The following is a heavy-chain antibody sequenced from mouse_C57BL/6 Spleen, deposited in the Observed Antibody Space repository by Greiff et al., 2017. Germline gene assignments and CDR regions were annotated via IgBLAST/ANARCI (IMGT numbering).Heavy chain of an antibody. J-gene: IGHJ4*01. CDR3: ARSGDYYAMDY. Sequence: HLVESGAELMKPGASVQLSCKATGYTFTGYWIEWVKQRPGHGLEWVGEILPGSGSTNYNEKFKGKATFTSDTSSNTAYMQLGSLSTEDSAIYYCARSGDYYAMDYWGQGTSVTVSS. V-gene: IGHV1-9*01. CDR1: GYTFTGYW. D-gene: IGHD3-1*01. CDR2: ILPGSGST.